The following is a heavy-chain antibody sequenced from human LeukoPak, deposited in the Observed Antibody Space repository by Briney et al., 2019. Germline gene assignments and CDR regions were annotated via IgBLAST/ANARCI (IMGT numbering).Heavy chain of an antibody. CDR3: TRESGAFSPFGF. CDR1: GGSIMTTNW. CDR2: VHLNGAT. V-gene: IGHV4-4*02. Sequence: SETLSLTCAVSGGSIMTTNWWSWVRQPPGKGLEWIGEVHLNGATNYNPSLESRVSMSVDTSKNQMSLKLTSVTAADTAIYYCTRESGAFSPFGFWGQGTLVTVSS. D-gene: IGHD1-26*01. J-gene: IGHJ4*02.